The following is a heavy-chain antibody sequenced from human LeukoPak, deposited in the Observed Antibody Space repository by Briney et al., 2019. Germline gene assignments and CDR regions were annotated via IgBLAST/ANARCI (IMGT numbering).Heavy chain of an antibody. D-gene: IGHD5-18*01. Sequence: GGSLGLSCPASGLTVGSNYMTWARQAQGKGLEWVSVIYSGGSTYYADSVKGRFTISRDNSKNTLYLQMNSLRAEDTAVYYCAREDTAMDSWGQGTLVTVSS. CDR1: GLTVGSNY. CDR2: IYSGGST. V-gene: IGHV3-53*01. CDR3: AREDTAMDS. J-gene: IGHJ5*02.